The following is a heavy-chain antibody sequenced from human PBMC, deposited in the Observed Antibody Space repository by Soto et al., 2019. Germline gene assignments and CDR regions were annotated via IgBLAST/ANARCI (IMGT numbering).Heavy chain of an antibody. Sequence: GGSLRLSCAASGFTFSSYAMSWVRQAPGKGLEWVSAISGSGGSTYYADSVKGRFTISRDNSKNTLYLQMNSLRAEDTAVYYCAKDPPRDGYKYPADELIDYWGQGTLVTVSS. CDR2: ISGSGGST. CDR1: GFTFSSYA. D-gene: IGHD5-12*01. J-gene: IGHJ4*02. V-gene: IGHV3-23*01. CDR3: AKDPPRDGYKYPADELIDY.